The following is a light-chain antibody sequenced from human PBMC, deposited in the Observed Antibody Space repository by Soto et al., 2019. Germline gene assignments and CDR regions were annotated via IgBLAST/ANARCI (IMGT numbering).Light chain of an antibody. CDR3: QQYDDYPLT. CDR1: QSVRSW. CDR2: DAS. J-gene: IGKJ4*01. Sequence: DIPMTQSPSTLSASVGDRVTITCRASQSVRSWLAWYQQKPGKAPKFLIYDASTLESGVPSRLSGSGSGTEFTLTISSLQPDDFATYYCQQYDDYPLTFGGGTKVEI. V-gene: IGKV1-5*01.